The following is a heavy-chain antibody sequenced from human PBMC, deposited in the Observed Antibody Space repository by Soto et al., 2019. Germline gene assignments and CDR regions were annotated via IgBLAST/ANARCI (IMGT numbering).Heavy chain of an antibody. CDR3: ARFKGCSGGSCYPYFDY. CDR2: ISYDGSNK. J-gene: IGHJ4*01. Sequence: QVQLVESGGGVVQPGRSLRLSCAASGFTFNSYAMHWVRQAPGKGLEWVAVISYDGSNKYYADSVKGRFTISRDNSKNTLYLQMNSLRAEDTAVYYCARFKGCSGGSCYPYFDYWGHGTLVTVSS. D-gene: IGHD2-15*01. V-gene: IGHV3-30-3*01. CDR1: GFTFNSYA.